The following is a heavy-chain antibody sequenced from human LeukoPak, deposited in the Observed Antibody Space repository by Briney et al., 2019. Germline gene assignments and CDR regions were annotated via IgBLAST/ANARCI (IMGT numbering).Heavy chain of an antibody. J-gene: IGHJ4*02. V-gene: IGHV3-48*04. CDR2: ISSSGSTI. D-gene: IGHD6-13*01. Sequence: GGALRLSCAASGFTFSNYWMTWGRQAPGKGLEWGSYISSSGSTIYYADSVKGRFTSSRDNAKNSLYLHMNSLRAEDTAVYYCAKDPGKGSSWCPPGSVDYWGQGTLVTVSS. CDR1: GFTFSNYW. CDR3: AKDPGKGSSWCPPGSVDY.